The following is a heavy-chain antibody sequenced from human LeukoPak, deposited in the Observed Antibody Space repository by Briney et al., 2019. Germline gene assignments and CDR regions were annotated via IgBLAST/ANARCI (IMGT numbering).Heavy chain of an antibody. CDR3: ASRDIAAAGYFDY. CDR1: GGSISSYY. V-gene: IGHV4-59*01. J-gene: IGHJ4*02. CDR2: IYYSGST. Sequence: SETLSLTCTVSGGSISSYYWSWIRQPPGKGLEWIGYIYYSGSTNHNPSLKSRVTISVDTSKNQFSLKLSSVTAADTAVYYCASRDIAAAGYFDYWGQGTLVTVSS. D-gene: IGHD6-13*01.